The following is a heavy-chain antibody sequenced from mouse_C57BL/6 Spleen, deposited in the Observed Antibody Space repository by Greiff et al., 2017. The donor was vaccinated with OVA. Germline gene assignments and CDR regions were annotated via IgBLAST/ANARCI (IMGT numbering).Heavy chain of an antibody. V-gene: IGHV1-81*01. CDR3: ARQTAQALDY. CDR2: IYPRSGNT. Sequence: VMLVESGAELARPGASVKLSCKASGYTFTSYGISWVKQRTGQGLEWIGEIYPRSGNTYYNEKFKGKATLTADKSSSTAYMELRSLTSEDSAVYFCARQTAQALDYWGQGTTLTVSS. D-gene: IGHD3-2*02. J-gene: IGHJ2*01. CDR1: GYTFTSYG.